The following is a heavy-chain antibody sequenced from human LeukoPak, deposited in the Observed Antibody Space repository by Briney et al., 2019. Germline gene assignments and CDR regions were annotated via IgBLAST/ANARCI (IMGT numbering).Heavy chain of an antibody. CDR3: AKYGSSVTYLDY. D-gene: IGHD3-10*01. Sequence: GGTLRLSSAASGFTFSTYATCTVRQAPGVGGERVAVITSTTYYADSAKGQFTISRDSSKNTLYLQINSLRAEDTAIYYCAKYGSSVTYLDYWGQGTLVTVSS. CDR1: GFTFSTYA. J-gene: IGHJ4*02. V-gene: IGHV3-23*01. CDR2: ITSTT.